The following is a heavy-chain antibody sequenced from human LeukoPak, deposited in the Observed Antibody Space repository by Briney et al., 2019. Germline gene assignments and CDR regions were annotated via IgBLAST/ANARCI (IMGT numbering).Heavy chain of an antibody. CDR3: ARIAMYSGDYFYYYMDV. V-gene: IGHV3-23*01. D-gene: IGHD5-18*01. J-gene: IGHJ6*03. CDR2: ITANGGRA. Sequence: GGPLRLSCATSGFMNSNYVMTWVRQSPGKGLEWVSVITANGGRAYYADSVKGRFTISRDNSKNTLTLQMSSLRAEDSAVYYCARIAMYSGDYFYYYMDVWGEGTTVIVSS. CDR1: GFMNSNYV.